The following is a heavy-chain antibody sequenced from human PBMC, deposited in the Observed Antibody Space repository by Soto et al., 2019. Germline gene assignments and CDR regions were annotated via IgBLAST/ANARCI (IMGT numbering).Heavy chain of an antibody. CDR1: GGSISSGGYY. Sequence: PSETLSLTCTVSGGSISSGGYYWSWIRQHPGKGLEWIGYIYYSGSTNYNPSLKSRVTISVDTSKNQFSLKLSSVTAADTAVYYCAREGYDNRNYYYYGMDVWGQGTTVTVSS. J-gene: IGHJ6*02. D-gene: IGHD3-22*01. V-gene: IGHV4-61*08. CDR3: AREGYDNRNYYYYGMDV. CDR2: IYYSGST.